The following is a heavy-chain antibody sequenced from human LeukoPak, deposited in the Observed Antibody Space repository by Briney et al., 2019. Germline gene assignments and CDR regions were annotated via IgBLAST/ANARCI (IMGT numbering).Heavy chain of an antibody. CDR1: GFTFSSYS. D-gene: IGHD6-13*01. Sequence: PGGSLRLSCAASGFTFSSYSMNWVRQAPGKGLEWVSSISSSSSYIYYADSVMGRFTISRDNAKNSLYLQMNSLRAEDTAVYYCARDRGIAPNWFDPWGQGTLVTVSS. CDR2: ISSSSSYI. CDR3: ARDRGIAPNWFDP. V-gene: IGHV3-21*01. J-gene: IGHJ5*02.